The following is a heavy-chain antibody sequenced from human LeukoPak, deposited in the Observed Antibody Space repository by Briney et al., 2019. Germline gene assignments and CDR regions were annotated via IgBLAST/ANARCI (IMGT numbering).Heavy chain of an antibody. D-gene: IGHD6-13*01. Sequence: SETLSLTCTVSGGSISSYYWSWIRQPAGKGLEWIGRIYTSGSTNYNPSLKSRVTMPVDTSKNQFSLKLSSVTAADTAVYYCARERIAAAGTLIWFDPWGQGTLVTVSS. J-gene: IGHJ5*02. CDR1: GGSISSYY. V-gene: IGHV4-4*07. CDR3: ARERIAAAGTLIWFDP. CDR2: IYTSGST.